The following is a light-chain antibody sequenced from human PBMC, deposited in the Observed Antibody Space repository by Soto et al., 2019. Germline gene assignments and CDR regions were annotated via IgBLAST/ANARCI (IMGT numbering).Light chain of an antibody. V-gene: IGLV1-40*01. CDR2: DNN. CDR1: RSNIGAGYA. J-gene: IGLJ7*01. CDR3: QSYDSSDKLI. Sequence: QSDLTQPPSVSGAPGQRVTISCTGSRSNIGAGYAVHWYQQLPGSAPKLLIYDNNKRPSGVPDRFSASKSTTSASLAITALQAEDEAVYHCQSYDSSDKLIFVGGTQLTVL.